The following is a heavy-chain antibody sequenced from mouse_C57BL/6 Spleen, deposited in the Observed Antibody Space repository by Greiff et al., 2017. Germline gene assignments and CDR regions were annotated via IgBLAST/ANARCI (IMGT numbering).Heavy chain of an antibody. V-gene: IGHV1-52*01. Sequence: QVQLQQPGAELVRPGSSVKLSCKASGYTFTSYWMHWVKQRPIQGLEWIGNIDPSDSETHYNQKFKDKATLTVDKSSSTAYMQLSSLTSEDSAVYYCARGDWGAGFAYWGQGALVTVSA. D-gene: IGHD4-1*01. CDR2: IDPSDSET. J-gene: IGHJ3*01. CDR1: GYTFTSYW. CDR3: ARGDWGAGFAY.